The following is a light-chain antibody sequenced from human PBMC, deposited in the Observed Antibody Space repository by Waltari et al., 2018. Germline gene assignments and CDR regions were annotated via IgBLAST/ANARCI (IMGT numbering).Light chain of an antibody. CDR2: AAA. CDR3: QQSYSSPRT. V-gene: IGKV1-39*01. CDR1: QTIINY. J-gene: IGKJ1*01. Sequence: DIQMPQSPSSLSASVGDRVTITCRASQTIINYLNWYQQKPGKAPKLLISAAANLQSGVPSRFSGSGSGTEFTLTISSLQPEDFATYYCQQSYSSPRTFGQGTKVEVK.